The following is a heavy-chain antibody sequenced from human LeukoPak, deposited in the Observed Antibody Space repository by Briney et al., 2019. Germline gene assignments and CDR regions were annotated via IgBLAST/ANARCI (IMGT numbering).Heavy chain of an antibody. CDR3: ARVGSTDAFDI. V-gene: IGHV4-30-2*01. D-gene: IGHD1-26*01. Sequence: PSQTLSLTCAASGGSISSGGYSWSWIRQPPGKGLEWIGYIYHSGSTYYNPSLKSRVTISVDRSKNQFSLKLSSVTAADTAVYYCARVGSTDAFDIWGQGTMVTVSS. CDR1: GGSISSGGYS. CDR2: IYHSGST. J-gene: IGHJ3*02.